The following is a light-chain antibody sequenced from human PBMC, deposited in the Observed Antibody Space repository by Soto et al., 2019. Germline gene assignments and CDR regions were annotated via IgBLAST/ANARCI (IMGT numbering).Light chain of an antibody. CDR1: QSVSSN. J-gene: IGKJ1*01. CDR2: GAS. Sequence: ERVMTQAPATLSVSPGERATLSCRASQSVSSNLAWYQQKPGQAPRLLIYGASTRATGIPARFSGSGSGTEFTLTISSLQSEDFAVYYCQQYNNWPPHTFGQGTKV. V-gene: IGKV3-15*01. CDR3: QQYNNWPPHT.